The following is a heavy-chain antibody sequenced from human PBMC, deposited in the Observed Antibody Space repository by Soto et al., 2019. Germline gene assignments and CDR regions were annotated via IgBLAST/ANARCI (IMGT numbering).Heavy chain of an antibody. CDR3: ARELLYEPAFDY. CDR2: IIPIFGTA. D-gene: IGHD2-2*02. V-gene: IGHV1-69*13. CDR1: GGTFSSYA. Sequence: ASVKVSCKASGGTFSSYAISWVRQAPGQGLEWMGGIIPIFGTANYAQKFQGRVTITADESTSTAYMELSSLRSEDTAVYYCARELLYEPAFDYWGQGTLVTVSS. J-gene: IGHJ4*02.